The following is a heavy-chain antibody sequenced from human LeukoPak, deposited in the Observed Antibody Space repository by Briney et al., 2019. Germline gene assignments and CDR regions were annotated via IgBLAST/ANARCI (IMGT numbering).Heavy chain of an antibody. J-gene: IGHJ4*02. CDR1: GFTFRSFA. Sequence: GGSLRLSCAASGFTFRSFALNWVRQAPGKRLEWVSTIGASGDDTFYAASVKGRFTVSRDNSKNTLHLQLNSLRAEDTAIYYCAKEVFDTGKAFESWGQGTLVTVSS. CDR2: IGASGDDT. V-gene: IGHV3-23*01. D-gene: IGHD3-10*01. CDR3: AKEVFDTGKAFES.